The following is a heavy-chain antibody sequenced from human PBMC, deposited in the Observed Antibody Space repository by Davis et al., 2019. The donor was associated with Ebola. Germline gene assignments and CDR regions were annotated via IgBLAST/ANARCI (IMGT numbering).Heavy chain of an antibody. D-gene: IGHD5-24*01. CDR3: ARDRGVDGYNFENYYYFGMDV. CDR2: ISWNSGSI. CDR1: GFNFDDYA. Sequence: PGGSLRLSCAASGFNFDDYAMHWVRHAPGKGLEWVSGISWNSGSIAYADSVKGRFAISRDNAKNSLYLEMSSLRAEDTAVYYCARDRGVDGYNFENYYYFGMDVWGQGTTVTVSS. J-gene: IGHJ6*02. V-gene: IGHV3-9*01.